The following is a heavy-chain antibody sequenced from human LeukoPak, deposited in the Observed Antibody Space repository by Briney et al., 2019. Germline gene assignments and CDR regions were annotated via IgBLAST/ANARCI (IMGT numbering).Heavy chain of an antibody. D-gene: IGHD2-2*01. J-gene: IGHJ5*02. CDR3: ARDDSIVVVPAAIWGANWFDP. CDR2: INPNSGGT. Sequence: ASVEVSCKASGYTFTGYYMHWVRQAPGQGLEWMGWINPNSGGTNYAQKFQGRVTMTRDTSISTAYMELSRLRSDDTAVYYCARDDSIVVVPAAIWGANWFDPWGQGTLVTVSS. V-gene: IGHV1-2*02. CDR1: GYTFTGYY.